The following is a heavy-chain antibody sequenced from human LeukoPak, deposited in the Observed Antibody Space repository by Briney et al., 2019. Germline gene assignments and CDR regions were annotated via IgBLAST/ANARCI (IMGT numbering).Heavy chain of an antibody. V-gene: IGHV3-48*03. CDR3: ARGPYSSNWYVDY. Sequence: GGSLRLSCAASGFTLTSYEMNWVRLAPGKGLEWISYISRTGNSIYYADPVKGRFTVSRDSAKNSLYLQMNSLRAEDTAVYYCARGPYSSNWYVDYWGQGTLVTVAS. D-gene: IGHD6-13*01. CDR1: GFTLTSYE. J-gene: IGHJ4*02. CDR2: ISRTGNSI.